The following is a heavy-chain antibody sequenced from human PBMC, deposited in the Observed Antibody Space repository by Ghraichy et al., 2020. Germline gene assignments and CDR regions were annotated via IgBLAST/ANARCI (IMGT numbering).Heavy chain of an antibody. J-gene: IGHJ4*02. Sequence: GGSLRLSCAASGFTFSSYAISWVRQAPGKGLEWVSAISGSGGSTYYADSVKGRFTISRDNSKNTLYLQMNSLRAEDTAVYYCAKDLGSGYYDSSGYQAYWGQGTLVTVSS. CDR1: GFTFSSYA. CDR3: AKDLGSGYYDSSGYQAY. V-gene: IGHV3-23*01. D-gene: IGHD3-22*01. CDR2: ISGSGGST.